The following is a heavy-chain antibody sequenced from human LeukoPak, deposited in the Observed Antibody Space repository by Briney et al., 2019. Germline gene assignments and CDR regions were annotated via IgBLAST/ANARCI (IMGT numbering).Heavy chain of an antibody. CDR1: GFTVSSNY. CDR3: ARANWGHPMYYFDY. V-gene: IGHV3-66*01. D-gene: IGHD7-27*01. CDR2: IYSGGST. J-gene: IGHJ4*02. Sequence: GGSLRLSCAASGFTVSSNYMSWVRQAPGKGLEWVSIIYSGGSTYYADSVKGRFTISRDNSKNTLYLQMNSLRAEDTTVYYCARANWGHPMYYFDYWGQGTLVTVSS.